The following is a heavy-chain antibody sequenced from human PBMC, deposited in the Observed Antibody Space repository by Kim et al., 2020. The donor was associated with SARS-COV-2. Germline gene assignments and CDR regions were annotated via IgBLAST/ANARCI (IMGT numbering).Heavy chain of an antibody. Sequence: GGSLRLSCAASGFTFSSYEMNWVRQAPGKGLEWVSYISSSGSTIYYADSVKGRFTISRDNAKNSLYLQMNSLRAEDTAVYYCARDRISSGYHWYFDLWGRGTLVTVSS. V-gene: IGHV3-48*03. CDR3: ARDRISSGYHWYFDL. CDR2: ISSSGSTI. J-gene: IGHJ2*01. D-gene: IGHD3-22*01. CDR1: GFTFSSYE.